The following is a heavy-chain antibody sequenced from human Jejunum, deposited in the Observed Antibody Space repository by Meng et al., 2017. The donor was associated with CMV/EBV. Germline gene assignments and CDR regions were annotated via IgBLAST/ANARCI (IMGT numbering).Heavy chain of an antibody. J-gene: IGHJ4*02. D-gene: IGHD6-19*01. Sequence: DSLSSSSHTWGWIRQPPGKGLEWIGNIYDSGSAYYNPSLKSRVSISKDTSKNQFSLRLDSVTAADTAVYYCARVRVHSSGWRPFDYWGRGTLVTVSS. V-gene: IGHV4-39*07. CDR3: ARVRVHSSGWRPFDY. CDR2: IYDSGSA. CDR1: DSLSSSSHT.